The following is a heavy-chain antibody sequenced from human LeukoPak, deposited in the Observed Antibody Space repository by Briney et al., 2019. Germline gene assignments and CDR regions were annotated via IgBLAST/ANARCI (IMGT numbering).Heavy chain of an antibody. V-gene: IGHV5-10-1*01. Sequence: GESPKISCKGSGYSLTSFWINWVRQMPGKGLEWVGRIDPSDSYTNYSPPFQGHVTISADKSISTAYLQWSSLKASDTAIYYCARWRRLDYWGQGTLVTVSP. CDR3: ARWRRLDY. J-gene: IGHJ4*02. CDR1: GYSLTSFW. CDR2: IDPSDSYT.